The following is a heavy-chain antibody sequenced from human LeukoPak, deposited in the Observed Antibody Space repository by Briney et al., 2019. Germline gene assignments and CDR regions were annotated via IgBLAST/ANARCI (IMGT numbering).Heavy chain of an antibody. CDR2: IDGDGSSR. Sequence: GTSLRLSCAASGFTFSNYGMHWVRQVPGKGLEWVSRIDGDGSSRSYADSVQGRFTISRDNGKKTVFLQMNSLSAEDTAVYYCARILEGYYYFGLDVWGQGTTVIVSS. V-gene: IGHV3-74*01. CDR1: GFTFSNYG. CDR3: ARILEGYYYFGLDV. D-gene: IGHD3/OR15-3a*01. J-gene: IGHJ6*02.